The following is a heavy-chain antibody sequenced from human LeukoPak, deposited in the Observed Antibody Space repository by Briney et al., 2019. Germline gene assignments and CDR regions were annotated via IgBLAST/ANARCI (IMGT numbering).Heavy chain of an antibody. V-gene: IGHV4-4*09. CDR1: GGSISSYY. CDR2: IFPSGSA. J-gene: IGHJ6*03. Sequence: SETLSLTCTVSGGSISSYYWSWIRQSPVKGLEWSGYIFPSGSAFYNPSLESRVTLSLDTSENQFSMRLSSVTAADTAVYYCARRNHYFYYMDVWGKGTTVTVSS. CDR3: ARRNHYFYYMDV.